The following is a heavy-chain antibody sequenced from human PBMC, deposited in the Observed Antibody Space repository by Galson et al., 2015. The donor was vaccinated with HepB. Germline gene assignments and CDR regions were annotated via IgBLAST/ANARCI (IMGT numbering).Heavy chain of an antibody. J-gene: IGHJ4*02. CDR2: ISYDGNIK. V-gene: IGHV3-30*04. D-gene: IGHD2/OR15-2a*01. CDR3: ARVIGDSYFDY. Sequence: SLRLSCAASGFAFSRYTMHWVRQAPGKGLEWVALISYDGNIKYYADSVKGRFTISRDNSKNTLYLQMNSLRAEDTAVYFCARVIGDSYFDYWGQGSLVTVSS. CDR1: GFAFSRYT.